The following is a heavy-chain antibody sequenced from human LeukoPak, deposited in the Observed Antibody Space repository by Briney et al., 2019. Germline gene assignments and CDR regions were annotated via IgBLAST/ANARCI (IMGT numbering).Heavy chain of an antibody. D-gene: IGHD1-26*01. CDR1: GFTFSSYG. CDR3: ARDHEWGRAYFDY. V-gene: IGHV3-33*01. J-gene: IGHJ4*02. Sequence: GGSLRLSCAASGFTFSSYGMHWVRQAPGKGLEWVAVIWYDGSNEYCAESVKGRFTISRDNSKNTLYLQMNSLRAEDTAVYYCARDHEWGRAYFDYWGQGTLVTVSS. CDR2: IWYDGSNE.